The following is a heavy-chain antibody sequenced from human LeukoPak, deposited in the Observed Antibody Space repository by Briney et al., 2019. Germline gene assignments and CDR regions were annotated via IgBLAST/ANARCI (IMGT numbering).Heavy chain of an antibody. D-gene: IGHD3-9*01. CDR2: MSHTGAT. Sequence: KPSETLSLTCAVFGGSFSVYYWSWIRQSPEKGLEWIGEMSHTGATNYNPSLKSRVTVSVDTSKKQFSLNLRSVTAADTAVYYCARGLHHNILTGGMDVWGQGTTVIVSS. V-gene: IGHV4-34*01. CDR1: GGSFSVYY. J-gene: IGHJ6*02. CDR3: ARGLHHNILTGGMDV.